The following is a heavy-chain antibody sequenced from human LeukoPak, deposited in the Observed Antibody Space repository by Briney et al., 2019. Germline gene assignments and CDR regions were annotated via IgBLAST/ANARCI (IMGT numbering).Heavy chain of an antibody. CDR3: ARYKMDYGDYYYFDY. Sequence: SETLSLTCTVSGGSISSYYWSWIRQPPGKGLGWIGYIYYSGSTNYNPSLKSRVTISVDTSKNQFSLKLSSVTAADTAVYYCARYKMDYGDYYYFDYWGQGTLVTVSS. CDR1: GGSISSYY. V-gene: IGHV4-59*01. D-gene: IGHD4-17*01. CDR2: IYYSGST. J-gene: IGHJ4*02.